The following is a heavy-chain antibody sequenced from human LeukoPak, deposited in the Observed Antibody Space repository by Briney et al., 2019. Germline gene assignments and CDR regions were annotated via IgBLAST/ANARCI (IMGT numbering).Heavy chain of an antibody. CDR3: AKDDYYDTSGYRD. J-gene: IGHJ4*02. Sequence: PGGSLRLPCAASGFTFSSYGMHWVRQAPGKGLEWVAFIRYDGSNKYYADSVKGRFTISRDNSKNTLYLQMNSLRAEDTAVYYCAKDDYYDTSGYRDWGQGTLVTVSS. D-gene: IGHD3-22*01. CDR2: IRYDGSNK. CDR1: GFTFSSYG. V-gene: IGHV3-30*02.